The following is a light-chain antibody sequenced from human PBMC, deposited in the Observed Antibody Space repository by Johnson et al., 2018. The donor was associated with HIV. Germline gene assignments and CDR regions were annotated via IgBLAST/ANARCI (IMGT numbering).Light chain of an antibody. V-gene: IGLV1-51*01. Sequence: QSVLTQPPSVSAAPGQKVTISCSGSSSNIGNNYVSWYQQLPGTAPKLLIYDNNKRPSGISDRFSASKSGTSATLGITGLQTGDEADYDCGTWDSYLTAGVFGSGTKVTVL. CDR1: SSNIGNNY. J-gene: IGLJ1*01. CDR2: DNN. CDR3: GTWDSYLTAGV.